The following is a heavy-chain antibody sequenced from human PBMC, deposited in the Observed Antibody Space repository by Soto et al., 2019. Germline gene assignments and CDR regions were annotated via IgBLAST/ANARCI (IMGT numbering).Heavy chain of an antibody. CDR3: ARVGCSGGSCRDAFDI. CDR1: GGSISSYY. V-gene: IGHV4-59*01. CDR2: IYYSGST. J-gene: IGHJ3*02. D-gene: IGHD2-15*01. Sequence: SETLSLTCTVSGGSISSYYWSWIRQPPGKGLEWIGYIYYSGSTNYNPSLKSRVTISVDTSKNQFSLKLSSVTAADTAVYYCARVGCSGGSCRDAFDIWGQGTMVTVSS.